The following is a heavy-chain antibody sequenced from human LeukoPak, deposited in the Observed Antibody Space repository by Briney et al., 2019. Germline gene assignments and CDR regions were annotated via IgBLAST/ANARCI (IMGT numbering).Heavy chain of an antibody. CDR1: GFTFSSYA. J-gene: IGHJ4*02. D-gene: IGHD3-10*01. V-gene: IGHV3-23*01. CDR2: ISGSGGST. Sequence: GGSLRLSCAASGFTFSSYAMSWVRQAPGKGLGWVSAISGSGGSTYYADSVKGRFTISRDNSKNTLYLQMNSLRAEDTAVYYCAKVWVISYYGSGSSIDYWGQGTLVTVSS. CDR3: AKVWVISYYGSGSSIDY.